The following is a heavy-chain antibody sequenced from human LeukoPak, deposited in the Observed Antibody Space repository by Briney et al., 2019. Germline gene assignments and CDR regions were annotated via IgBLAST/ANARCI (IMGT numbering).Heavy chain of an antibody. D-gene: IGHD2-21*02. CDR2: IYYSGGT. CDR1: GGSISSGDSY. Sequence: SQTLSLTCSVSGGSISSGDSYWSWIRQPPGKGLEWIGYIYYSGGTYYNPSLKSRITLSVDTSKNQFSLKLKSVTAADTAVYYCARGHCGGDCYPGYPPKGRFDPWGQGTLVTVSS. CDR3: ARGHCGGDCYPGYPPKGRFDP. J-gene: IGHJ5*02. V-gene: IGHV4-30-4*01.